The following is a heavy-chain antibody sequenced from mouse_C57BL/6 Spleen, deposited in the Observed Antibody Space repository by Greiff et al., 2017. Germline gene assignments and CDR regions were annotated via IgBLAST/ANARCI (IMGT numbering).Heavy chain of an antibody. V-gene: IGHV5-4*01. CDR2: ISDGGSYT. CDR1: GFTFSSYA. D-gene: IGHD3-2*02. Sequence: EVHLVESGGGLVKPGGSLKLSCAASGFTFSSYAMSWVRQTPEKRLEWVATISDGGSYTYYPDNVKGRFTISRDNAKNNLYLQMSHLKSEDTAMYDCARDSSGYVYYFDYWGQGTTLTVSS. CDR3: ARDSSGYVYYFDY. J-gene: IGHJ2*01.